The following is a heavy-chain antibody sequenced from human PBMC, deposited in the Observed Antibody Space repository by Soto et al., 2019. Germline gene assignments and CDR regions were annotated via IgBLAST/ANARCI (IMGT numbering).Heavy chain of an antibody. J-gene: IGHJ5*02. CDR3: ARVVPGAEAWFGP. V-gene: IGHV1-18*01. D-gene: IGHD2-2*01. CDR2: VSLYSDGT. CDR1: GYTFSNYG. Sequence: GASVKVSCKTSGYTFSNYGITWVRQAPGQPLEWLGWVSLYSDGTNYAQKFQGRVSMTTDTSTTTAYMELRSLRSDDTAVYYCARVVPGAEAWFGPWGQGTLVTVSS.